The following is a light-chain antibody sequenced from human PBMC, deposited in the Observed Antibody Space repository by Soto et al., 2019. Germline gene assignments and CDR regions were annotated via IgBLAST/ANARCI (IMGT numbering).Light chain of an antibody. V-gene: IGKV3-20*01. CDR1: QSVSSNY. Sequence: EIVLTQSPGTLSLSPGERATLSCRSSQSVSSNYLAWYQQKPGQAPRLLIYDVSSRATGIPDRFSGSGSGTVFTLTISRLEPVDVAVYYCQQYGISPTFGQGTKVEIK. CDR2: DVS. J-gene: IGKJ1*01. CDR3: QQYGISPT.